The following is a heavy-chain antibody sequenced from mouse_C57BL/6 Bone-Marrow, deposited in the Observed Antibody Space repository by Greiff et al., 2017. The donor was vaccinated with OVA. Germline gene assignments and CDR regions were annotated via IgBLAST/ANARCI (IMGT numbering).Heavy chain of an antibody. Sequence: VQLLESGAELVRPGASVKLSCKASGFTFTSYGISWVQQRPGQGLEWIGEIYPRSGNTYYNEKFKGKATMTTDKSSSTAYMELRSLTSEDSAFYFCASYYGNYNFDYWGQGTSLTVSS. J-gene: IGHJ2*02. CDR2: IYPRSGNT. CDR3: ASYYGNYNFDY. V-gene: IGHV1-81*01. D-gene: IGHD2-1*01. CDR1: GFTFTSYG.